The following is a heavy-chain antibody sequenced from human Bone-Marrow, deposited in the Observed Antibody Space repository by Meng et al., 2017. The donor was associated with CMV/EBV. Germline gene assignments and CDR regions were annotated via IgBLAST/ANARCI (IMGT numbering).Heavy chain of an antibody. CDR2: IIPIFGTA. CDR1: GGTFISYA. CDR3: ARSVGTIYIWVRGMDV. J-gene: IGHJ6*02. D-gene: IGHD5-12*01. Sequence: SVKVSCKASGGTFISYAITWVRRAPGQGLEWMGGIIPIFGTANYAQKFQGRVTVTTDKFKTTAYMELSSLRSEDTAVYYCARSVGTIYIWVRGMDVWGQGTTVTVSS. V-gene: IGHV1-69*05.